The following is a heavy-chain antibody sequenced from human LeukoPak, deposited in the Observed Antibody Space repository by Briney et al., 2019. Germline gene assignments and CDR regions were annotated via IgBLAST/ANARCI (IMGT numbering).Heavy chain of an antibody. D-gene: IGHD2-2*01. CDR1: GGTFSSYA. V-gene: IGHV1-69*13. Sequence: SVKVSCRASGGTFSSYAISWVRQAPGQGLEWMGGIIPIFGTANYAQKFQGRVTITADESTSTAYMELSSLRSEDTAVYYCARGYCSSTSCQPGLDYWGQGTLVTVSS. J-gene: IGHJ4*02. CDR3: ARGYCSSTSCQPGLDY. CDR2: IIPIFGTA.